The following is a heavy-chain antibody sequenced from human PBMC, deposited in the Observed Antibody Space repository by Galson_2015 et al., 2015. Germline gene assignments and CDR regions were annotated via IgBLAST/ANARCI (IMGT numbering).Heavy chain of an antibody. D-gene: IGHD3-9*01. J-gene: IGHJ6*01. CDR2: IYPGDSDT. CDR3: ARPLSVTGSSDYYYYYGMDV. Sequence: QSGAEVKKPGESLKISCKASGYTFISYWLAWVRQMPGKGLEWMGIIYPGDSDTKYSPSFQGQVTISVDKSISTAYLQWSSLKASDTAMYYCARPLSVTGSSDYYYYYGMDVWGQGTTATVSS. V-gene: IGHV5-51*03. CDR1: GYTFISYW.